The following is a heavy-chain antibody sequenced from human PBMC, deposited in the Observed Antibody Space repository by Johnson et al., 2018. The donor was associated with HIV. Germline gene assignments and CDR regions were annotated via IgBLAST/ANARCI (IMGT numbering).Heavy chain of an antibody. V-gene: IGHV3-66*01. J-gene: IGHJ3*02. CDR2: IYSGGST. CDR3: ARDTLAWGLLPPIGGFDI. Sequence: VQLVESGGGLVQSGGSLRLSCGASGFSVSNTYMNWVRQAPGKGLEWVSVIYSGGSTYYADSVRGRFTISRDNSKNTLYLQMNSLRVEDTAVYYCARDTLAWGLLPPIGGFDIWGQGTMVTVSS. CDR1: GFSVSNTY. D-gene: IGHD1-26*01.